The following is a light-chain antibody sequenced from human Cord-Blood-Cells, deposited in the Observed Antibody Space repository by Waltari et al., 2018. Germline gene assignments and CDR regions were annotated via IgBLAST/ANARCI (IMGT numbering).Light chain of an antibody. Sequence: EIVLTQSPATLSLSPGDRATLSCRASQSVSSYLAWYQQKPGQAPRLLIYDASTRATGIPARFSGSGSGTDFTLTISSLEPEDFAVYYCQQRSNWPRFTFGPGTKVDIK. CDR1: QSVSSY. CDR2: DAS. V-gene: IGKV3-11*01. CDR3: QQRSNWPRFT. J-gene: IGKJ3*01.